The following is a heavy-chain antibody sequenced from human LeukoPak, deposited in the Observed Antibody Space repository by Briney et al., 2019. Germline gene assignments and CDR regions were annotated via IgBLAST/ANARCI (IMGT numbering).Heavy chain of an antibody. D-gene: IGHD3-10*02. Sequence: GGSLRLSCAASGFTFSAYGTHWVRQAPGKGLEWVSYISSSGSTIYYADSVKGRFTISRDNAKNSLYLQMNSLRAEDTAVYYCAELGITMIGGVWGKGTTVTISS. CDR2: ISSSGSTI. CDR3: AELGITMIGGV. CDR1: GFTFSAYG. J-gene: IGHJ6*04. V-gene: IGHV3-48*04.